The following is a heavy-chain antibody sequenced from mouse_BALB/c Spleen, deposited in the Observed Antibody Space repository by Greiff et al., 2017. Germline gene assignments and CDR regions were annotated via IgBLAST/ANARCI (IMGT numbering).Heavy chain of an antibody. CDR1: GFTFSSYG. Sequence: EVKLMESGGDLVKPGGSLKLSCAASGFTFSSYGMSWVRQTLDKRLEWVATISSGGSYTYYPDSVKGRFTISRDNAKNTLYLQMSSLKSEDTAMYYCARKDFDYWGQGTTLTVSS. J-gene: IGHJ2*01. CDR3: ARKDFDY. CDR2: ISSGGSYT. V-gene: IGHV5-6*01.